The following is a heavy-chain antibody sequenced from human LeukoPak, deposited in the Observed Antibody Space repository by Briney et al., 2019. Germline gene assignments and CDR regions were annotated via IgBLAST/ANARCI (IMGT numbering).Heavy chain of an antibody. CDR3: ARFVYDSSGWSYYFDY. J-gene: IGHJ4*02. CDR1: GGSISSSSYY. CDR2: IYYSGST. D-gene: IGHD6-19*01. V-gene: IGHV4-39*01. Sequence: PSETLSLTCTVSGGSISSSSYYWGWIRQPPGKGLEWIGIIYYSGSTYYNLSLKSRVTISVDTSKNQFSRKLSSVTAADRAVYYCARFVYDSSGWSYYFDYWGQGTLVTVSS.